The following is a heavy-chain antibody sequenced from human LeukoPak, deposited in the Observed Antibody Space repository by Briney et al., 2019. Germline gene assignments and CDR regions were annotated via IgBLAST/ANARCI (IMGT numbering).Heavy chain of an antibody. V-gene: IGHV4-59*01. CDR2: IYYSGST. CDR1: GGSISSYY. CDR3: VRVSQPQGSFDY. D-gene: IGHD2-2*01. J-gene: IGHJ4*02. Sequence: SETLSLTCTVSGGSISSYYWSWIRQPPGKGLEWIGYIYYSGSTNYNPSLKSRVTISVDTSKNQFSLKLSSVTAADTAVYYCVRVSQPQGSFDYWGQGTLVTVSS.